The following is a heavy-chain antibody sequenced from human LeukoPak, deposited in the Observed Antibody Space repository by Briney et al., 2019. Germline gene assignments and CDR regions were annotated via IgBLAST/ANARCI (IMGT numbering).Heavy chain of an antibody. D-gene: IGHD6-13*01. V-gene: IGHV4-39*07. CDR2: IYYSGST. J-gene: IGHJ4*02. CDR1: GGSISSSSYY. Sequence: PSETLSLTCTVSGGSISSSSYYWGWIRQPPGKGLEWIGSIYYSGSTYYNPSLKSRVTISVNTSKNQFSLKLSSVTAADTAVYYCARGGVGSNWYFGYWGQGTLVTVSS. CDR3: ARGGVGSNWYFGY.